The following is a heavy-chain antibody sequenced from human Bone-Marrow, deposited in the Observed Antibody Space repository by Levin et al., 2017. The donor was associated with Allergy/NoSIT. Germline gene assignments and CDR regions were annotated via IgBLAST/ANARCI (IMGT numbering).Heavy chain of an antibody. V-gene: IGHV3-11*05. CDR3: ARDPEEHTLLRYFDY. Sequence: PGGSLRLSCAASGFTFSDYYMSWIRQAPGKGLECVSYISSSSSYTKYAYSVKGRFTISSYTANNSLYLQMNSLRAEETAVYYCARDPEEHTLLRYFDYWGQGTLVTVSS. CDR1: GFTFSDYY. J-gene: IGHJ4*02. CDR2: ISSSSSYT. D-gene: IGHD3-9*01.